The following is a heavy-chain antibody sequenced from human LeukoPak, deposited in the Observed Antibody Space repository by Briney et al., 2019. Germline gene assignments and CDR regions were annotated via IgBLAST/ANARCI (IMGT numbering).Heavy chain of an antibody. CDR3: AKDGSSYGGNPKPFDY. CDR2: ISSSGSTI. CDR1: GFTFSDYY. D-gene: IGHD4-23*01. V-gene: IGHV3-11*01. Sequence: GGSLRLSCAASGFTFSDYYMSWIRQAPGKGLEWVSYISSSGSTICYADSVKGRFTISRDNAKNSLYLQMNSLRAEDTAVYYCAKDGSSYGGNPKPFDYWGQGTLVTVSS. J-gene: IGHJ4*02.